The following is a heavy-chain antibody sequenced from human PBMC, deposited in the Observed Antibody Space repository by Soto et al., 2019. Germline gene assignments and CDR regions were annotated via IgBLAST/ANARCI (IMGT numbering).Heavy chain of an antibody. D-gene: IGHD3-10*01. CDR3: GRPGSRSHFDY. Sequence: QLQLQESGPGLVKPSETLSLTCTVSGGSVSSSSHYWGWIRQPPGKGLEWIASIYYTGNTYYSPSLKSRVPLSLATPTNQFSLKLSSVTAADTAVFYCGRPGSRSHFDYWGRGTLVTVSS. V-gene: IGHV4-39*01. CDR2: IYYTGNT. CDR1: GGSVSSSSHY. J-gene: IGHJ4*02.